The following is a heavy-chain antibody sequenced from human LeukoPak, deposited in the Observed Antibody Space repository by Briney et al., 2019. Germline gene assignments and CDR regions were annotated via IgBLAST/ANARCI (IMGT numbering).Heavy chain of an antibody. CDR1: GFSFSGSV. D-gene: IGHD1-14*01. CDR3: TRRVEPYYYYAMDV. V-gene: IGHV3-73*01. Sequence: TGGSLRLSCAASGFSFSGSVIHWVRQAPGKGLEWVGHIRSKDNNGATAYSASVKGRFIISRDDSKHTAYLQMNGLKIEDTAMYFCTRRVEPYYYYAMDVWGQGTTVTVSS. J-gene: IGHJ6*02. CDR2: IRSKDNNGAT.